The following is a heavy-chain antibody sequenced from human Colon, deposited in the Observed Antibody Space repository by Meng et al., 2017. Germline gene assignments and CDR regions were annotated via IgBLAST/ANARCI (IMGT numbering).Heavy chain of an antibody. CDR1: GASCSDTNYA. D-gene: IGHD7-27*01. CDR2: GST. Sequence: QVQLQESGPGLVRPSETLSLTCTVSGASCSDTNYAWSWIRQPTGKGLEWIGYGSTNHNPSLKSRVTISVDTSKNQFSLTLNSVTAADTAVYYCARDNWGSLDYWGQGTLVTVSS. V-gene: IGHV4-61*01. CDR3: ARDNWGSLDY. J-gene: IGHJ4*02.